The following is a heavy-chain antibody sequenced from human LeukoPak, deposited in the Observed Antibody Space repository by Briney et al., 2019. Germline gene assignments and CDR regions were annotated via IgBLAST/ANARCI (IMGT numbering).Heavy chain of an antibody. CDR1: GFTFSSYG. CDR2: IWYDGSNK. J-gene: IGHJ6*03. CDR3: AKDRRYCTNGVCSYYYYYYMDV. Sequence: PGRPLRLSCAASGFTFSSYGMHWVRQAPGKGLEWVAVIWYDGSNKYYADSVKGRFTISRDNSKNTLYLQMNSLRAEDTAVYYCAKDRRYCTNGVCSYYYYYYMDVWGKGTTVTVSS. V-gene: IGHV3-33*06. D-gene: IGHD2-8*01.